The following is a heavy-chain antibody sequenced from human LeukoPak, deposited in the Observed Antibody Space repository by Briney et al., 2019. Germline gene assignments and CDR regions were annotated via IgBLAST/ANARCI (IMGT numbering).Heavy chain of an antibody. CDR3: ARGMKVGVVTYYYMDV. D-gene: IGHD3-3*01. Sequence: SETLSLTCTVSGGSIRSYYWSWIRQPPGKGLEWIGYIYYSGSTNYNPSLKSRVTISVDTSKNQFSLKLSFVTAADTAVYYCARGMKVGVVTYYYMDVWGKGTTVTVSS. CDR2: IYYSGST. V-gene: IGHV4-59*01. CDR1: GGSIRSYY. J-gene: IGHJ6*03.